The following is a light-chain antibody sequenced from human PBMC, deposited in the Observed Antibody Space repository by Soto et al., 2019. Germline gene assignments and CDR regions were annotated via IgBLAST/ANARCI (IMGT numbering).Light chain of an antibody. CDR3: QKYSSGPV. CDR1: QDIRNF. Sequence: DIQMTQSPTSLSASVGDRVTITCRASQDIRNFVAWYQQKPGKAPKLLIYAASTLQSGVPSRFSGSGSGTDFTLTINSLQPEAVATYSCQKYSSGPVFGPGTKVEIK. V-gene: IGKV1-27*01. J-gene: IGKJ3*01. CDR2: AAS.